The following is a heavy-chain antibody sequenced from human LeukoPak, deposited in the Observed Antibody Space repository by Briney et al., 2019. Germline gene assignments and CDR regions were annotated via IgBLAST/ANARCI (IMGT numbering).Heavy chain of an antibody. Sequence: PSETLSLTCAVYGGSFSGYYWSWIRQPLGKGLEWIGEINHSGSTNYNPSLKSRVTISVDTSKNQFSLKLSSVTAADTAVYYCARGVGYCSSTSCSFRSYYYYYYGMDVWGQGTTVTVSS. D-gene: IGHD2-2*01. CDR1: GGSFSGYY. CDR3: ARGVGYCSSTSCSFRSYYYYYYGMDV. CDR2: INHSGST. J-gene: IGHJ6*02. V-gene: IGHV4-34*01.